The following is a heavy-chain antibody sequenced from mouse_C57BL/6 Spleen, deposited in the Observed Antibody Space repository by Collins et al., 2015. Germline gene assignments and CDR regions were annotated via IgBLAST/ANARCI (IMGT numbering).Heavy chain of an antibody. CDR3: ARKGWLLDPYYAMDY. CDR1: GYTFTSYW. Sequence: QVQLQQPGAELVKPGASVKMSCKASGYTFTSYWITWVKQRPGQGLEWIGDIYPGSGSTNYNEKFRSKATLTVDTSSSTAYMQLSSLTSEDSAVYYCARKGWLLDPYYAMDYWGQGTSVTVSS. V-gene: IGHV1-55*01. CDR2: IYPGSGST. J-gene: IGHJ4*01. D-gene: IGHD2-3*01.